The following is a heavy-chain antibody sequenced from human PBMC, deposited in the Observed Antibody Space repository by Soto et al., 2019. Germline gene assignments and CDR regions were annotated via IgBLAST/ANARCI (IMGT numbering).Heavy chain of an antibody. CDR1: GGSFSGYY. CDR3: ARVRWRLNERGYYYYMDV. CDR2: INHSGST. V-gene: IGHV4-34*01. Sequence: PSETLSLTCAVYGGSFSGYYWSWIRQPPGKGLEWIGEINHSGSTNYNPSLKSRVTISVDTSKNQFSLKLSSVTAADTAVYYCARVRWRLNERGYYYYMDVWGKGTTVTVSS. D-gene: IGHD1-1*01. J-gene: IGHJ6*03.